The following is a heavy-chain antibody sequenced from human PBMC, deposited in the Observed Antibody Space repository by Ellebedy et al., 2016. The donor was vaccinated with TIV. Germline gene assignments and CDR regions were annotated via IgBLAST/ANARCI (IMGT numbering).Heavy chain of an antibody. V-gene: IGHV3-11*04. CDR1: GFTFSDYY. J-gene: IGHJ4*02. Sequence: GESLKISCAVSGFTFSDYYMSWIRQAPGKGLEWVSYISSSGSIINYADSVKGRFTISRDNAKNSQYLQMNSLRAEYTAVYYCVRDTHYYGSGTYYKGFDYWGQGTLVTVSS. CDR3: VRDTHYYGSGTYYKGFDY. CDR2: ISSSGSII. D-gene: IGHD3-10*01.